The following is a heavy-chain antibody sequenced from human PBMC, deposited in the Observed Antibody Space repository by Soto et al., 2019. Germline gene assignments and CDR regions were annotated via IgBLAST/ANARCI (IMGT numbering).Heavy chain of an antibody. CDR1: GDTFSSYA. Sequence: QVQLVQSGAEVKKPGSSVKVSCKASGDTFSSYAINWVRQAPGQGLEWMGGIIPMFGTANYAQKFKGRVTINAGESTSTVYMELSSLRSEDTAVYYCARVGPAHYYDSSGYYSPLDYWGQGTLVTVSS. J-gene: IGHJ4*02. V-gene: IGHV1-69*01. D-gene: IGHD3-22*01. CDR2: IIPMFGTA. CDR3: ARVGPAHYYDSSGYYSPLDY.